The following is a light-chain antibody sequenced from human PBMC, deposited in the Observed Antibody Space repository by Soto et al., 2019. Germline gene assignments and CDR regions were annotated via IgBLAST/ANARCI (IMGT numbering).Light chain of an antibody. CDR1: QYVSVRF. CDR2: GAS. Sequence: EIVLTQSPCTLSFSPWESSTLSFMASQYVSVRFLAWYQQKPGQAPRLLIYGASDRATGIPDRFTGSGSGTDFTLTINRLEPEDFAVYFCQQYGSSPQTFGQGTKVDIK. J-gene: IGKJ1*01. CDR3: QQYGSSPQT. V-gene: IGKV3-20*01.